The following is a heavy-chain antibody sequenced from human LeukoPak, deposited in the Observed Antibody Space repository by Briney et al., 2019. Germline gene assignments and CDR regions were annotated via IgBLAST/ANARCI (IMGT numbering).Heavy chain of an antibody. D-gene: IGHD6-19*01. V-gene: IGHV3-30-3*01. CDR3: ARDTLEIAVAGTYFDY. Sequence: GGSLRLSCAASGFTISSYAMHWVRQAPGKGLEWVAVISYDGSNKYYADSVKGRFTISRDNSKNTLYLQMNSLRAEDTAVYYCARDTLEIAVAGTYFDYWGQGTLVTVSS. CDR1: GFTISSYA. J-gene: IGHJ4*02. CDR2: ISYDGSNK.